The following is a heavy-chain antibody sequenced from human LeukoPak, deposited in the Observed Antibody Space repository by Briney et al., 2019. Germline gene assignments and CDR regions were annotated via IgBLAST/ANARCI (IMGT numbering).Heavy chain of an antibody. V-gene: IGHV5-51*01. Sequence: GESLKISCKGSGYRFANYWIGWVRQMPGKGPEWMGIIYPGDSDTRYGPSFQGQVTISADRSITTAFLQWSSLKASDTAMYYCALGGDFRTDCYRCFNYWGREPWSASHQ. D-gene: IGHD3/OR15-3a*01. CDR3: ALGGDFRTDCYRCFNY. CDR2: IYPGDSDT. J-gene: IGHJ4*02. CDR1: GYRFANYW.